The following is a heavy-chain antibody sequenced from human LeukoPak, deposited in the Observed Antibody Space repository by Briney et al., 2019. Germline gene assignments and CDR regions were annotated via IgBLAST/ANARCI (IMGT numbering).Heavy chain of an antibody. CDR2: MKSNNGHT. J-gene: IGHJ4*02. CDR3: ARGPPNWGMVGY. Sequence: PGASVKVSCKASGYTFTSFDFNWVRQAPGQGLEWMGWMKSNNGHTGYAQKFQGRVTMTRDTSISTAYMELSSLTFEDTAVYYCARGPPNWGMVGYWGQGTLVTVSS. CDR1: GYTFTSFD. V-gene: IGHV1-8*01. D-gene: IGHD7-27*01.